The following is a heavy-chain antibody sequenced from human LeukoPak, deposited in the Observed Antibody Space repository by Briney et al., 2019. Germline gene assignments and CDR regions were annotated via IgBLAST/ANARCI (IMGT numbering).Heavy chain of an antibody. CDR3: AKVGRIAAD. CDR2: FSWDSGSI. D-gene: IGHD6-13*01. V-gene: IGHV3-9*01. CDR1: GFTFDDYA. Sequence: PGRSRSLSGAASGFTFDDYARHWVRRAPGKGRRWVSGFSWDSGSIGNAASVKGRFTISRDNAKNSLYLQMNRLRAEDTALYCCAKVGRIAADWGQGTLVTVSS. J-gene: IGHJ4*02.